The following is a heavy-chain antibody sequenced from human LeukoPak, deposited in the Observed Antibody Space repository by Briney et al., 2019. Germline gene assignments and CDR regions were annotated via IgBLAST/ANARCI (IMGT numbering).Heavy chain of an antibody. V-gene: IGHV3-48*03. CDR1: GFTFSSYE. J-gene: IGHJ4*02. CDR3: AKYPIGYDSSGPIDY. CDR2: ISSSGSTI. Sequence: GGSLRLSCAASGFTFSSYEMNWVRQAPGKGLEWVSYISSSGSTIHYSDSVKGRFTISRDNAKNSLYLQMNSLRAEDTAVYYCAKYPIGYDSSGPIDYWGQGTLVTVSS. D-gene: IGHD3-22*01.